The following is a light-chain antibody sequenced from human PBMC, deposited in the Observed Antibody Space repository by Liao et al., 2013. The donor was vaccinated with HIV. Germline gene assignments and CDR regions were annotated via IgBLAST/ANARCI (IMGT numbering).Light chain of an antibody. J-gene: IGLJ3*02. V-gene: IGLV3-21*04. CDR3: QVWDSDSDRPV. CDR1: NIGDKS. Sequence: SYVLTQPPSVSVAPGKTARITCGGNNIGDKSVHWYQKRPGRAPMVVIYNDSDRPSGIPERFSGSNSGNTATLTISGVEAGDEADYFCQVWDSDSDRPVFGGGTKLTVL. CDR2: NDS.